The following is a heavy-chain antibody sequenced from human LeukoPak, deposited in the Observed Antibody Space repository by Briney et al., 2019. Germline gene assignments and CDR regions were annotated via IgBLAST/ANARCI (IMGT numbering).Heavy chain of an antibody. D-gene: IGHD1-7*01. CDR2: ISGSDTTI. CDR1: GFIVSSKY. Sequence: GGSLRLSCAASGFIVSSKYMSWVRQAPGKGLEWVSYISGSDTTIYYADSVKGRFTISRDNAKNSLYLQMHSLRAEDTAVYYCARRSDTKLFDYWGQGTLVTVSP. V-gene: IGHV3-11*01. CDR3: ARRSDTKLFDY. J-gene: IGHJ4*02.